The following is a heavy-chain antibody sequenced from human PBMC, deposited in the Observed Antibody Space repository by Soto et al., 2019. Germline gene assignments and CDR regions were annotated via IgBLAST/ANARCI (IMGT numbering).Heavy chain of an antibody. V-gene: IGHV4-4*07. J-gene: IGHJ4*02. CDR1: GGSISSYY. Sequence: KPSETLSLTCTVSGGSISSYYWGRIRQPAGKGLEWIGRIYTSGSTNYNPSLKSRVTMSVDTSKNQFSLKLSSVTAADTAVYYCAREMTTTYRSHYYFDYWGQGTLVTVSS. D-gene: IGHD4-17*01. CDR3: AREMTTTYRSHYYFDY. CDR2: IYTSGST.